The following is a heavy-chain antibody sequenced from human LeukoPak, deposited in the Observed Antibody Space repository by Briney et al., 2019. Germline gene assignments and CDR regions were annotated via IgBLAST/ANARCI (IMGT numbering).Heavy chain of an antibody. CDR3: ARDQMGYCSSTSCSHMDV. V-gene: IGHV3-74*01. CDR1: GFTFSSYW. J-gene: IGHJ6*02. D-gene: IGHD2-2*01. CDR2: INSDGSST. Sequence: PGGSLRLSCAASGFTFSSYWMHWVRQAPGKGLVWVSRINSDGSSTSYADSVKGRFTISRDNAKNTLYLQMNSLRAEDTAVYYCARDQMGYCSSTSCSHMDVWGQGTTVTVSS.